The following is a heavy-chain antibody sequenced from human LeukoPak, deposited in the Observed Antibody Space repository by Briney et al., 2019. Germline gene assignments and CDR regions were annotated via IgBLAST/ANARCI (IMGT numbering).Heavy chain of an antibody. D-gene: IGHD2-2*01. CDR2: INHSGST. V-gene: IGHV4-34*01. CDR3: ARAGDIVVVPAGGFDP. CDR1: GGSFSGYY. J-gene: IGHJ5*02. Sequence: SETLSLTCAVYGGSFSGYYWSWIRQPPGKGLEWIGEINHSGSTNYNPSLKSRVTISVDTSKNQFSLKLSSVTAADTAVYYCARAGDIVVVPAGGFDPWGQEPWSPPPQ.